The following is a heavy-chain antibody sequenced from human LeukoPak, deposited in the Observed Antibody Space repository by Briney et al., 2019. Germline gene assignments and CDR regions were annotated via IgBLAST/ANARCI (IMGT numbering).Heavy chain of an antibody. J-gene: IGHJ4*02. D-gene: IGHD3-10*01. V-gene: IGHV3-30*03. CDR2: VSKDGSAT. CDR1: GFIFDGYA. Sequence: GGSLRLSCAASGFIFDGYAMNWVRQAPGKGLEWVAQVSKDGSATFYADSVRGRFTISSDNSKNTLSLQMDNLRVDDTAVYFCATGRVQLDYWGQGALVSVSS. CDR3: ATGRVQLDY.